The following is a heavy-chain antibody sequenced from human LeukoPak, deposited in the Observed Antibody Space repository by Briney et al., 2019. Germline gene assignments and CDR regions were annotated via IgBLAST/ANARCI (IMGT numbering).Heavy chain of an antibody. V-gene: IGHV4-59*08. CDR2: IYYGGST. CDR3: ARGGYATSIDY. J-gene: IGHJ4*02. CDR1: GGSISSYY. D-gene: IGHD5-12*01. Sequence: SETLSLTCTVSGGSISSYYWSWIRQPPGKGLEWIGYIYYGGSTNYNPSLKSRVTISVDTSKNQFSLKLSSVTAADTAVYYCARGGYATSIDYWGQGTLVTVSS.